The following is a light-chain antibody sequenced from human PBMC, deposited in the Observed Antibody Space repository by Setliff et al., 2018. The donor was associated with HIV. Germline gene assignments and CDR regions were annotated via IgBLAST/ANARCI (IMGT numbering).Light chain of an antibody. CDR2: EVN. J-gene: IGLJ2*01. CDR3: SSYAGSNNLV. CDR1: SSDVGAYNY. V-gene: IGLV2-8*01. Sequence: QSVLTQPPSASGSPGQSVTISCTGTSSDVGAYNYVSWYQQHPGKAPKLMIYEVNKRPSGVPDRFSGSKSGNTASLTVSGLQAEDEADYYCSSYAGSNNLVFGRGTKVTVL.